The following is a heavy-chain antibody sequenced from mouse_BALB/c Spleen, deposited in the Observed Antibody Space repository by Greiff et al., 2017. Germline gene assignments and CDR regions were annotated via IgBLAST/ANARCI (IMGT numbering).Heavy chain of an antibody. CDR1: GDSITSGY. D-gene: IGHD1-1*01. V-gene: IGHV3-8*02. Sequence: VQLKESGPSLVKPSQTLSLTCSVTGDSITSGYWNWIRKFPGNKLEYMGYISYSGSTYYNPSLKSRISITRDTSKNQYYLQLNSVTTEDTATYYCARWGYGSSPAWFAYWGQGTLVTVSA. J-gene: IGHJ3*01. CDR3: ARWGYGSSPAWFAY. CDR2: ISYSGST.